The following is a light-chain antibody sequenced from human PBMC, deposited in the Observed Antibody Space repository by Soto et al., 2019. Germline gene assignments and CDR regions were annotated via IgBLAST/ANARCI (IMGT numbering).Light chain of an antibody. J-gene: IGKJ4*01. V-gene: IGKV1-33*01. Sequence: DIQITKSPSSLSASVGDRVTITCQSSQDIKNYLNWYQQKSGKAPKLLIYDASDLETGVPSRFSGSGSGTDFTFTINSLQPEDIATYYCQQYDNLPLTFGGGPKVDIK. CDR1: QDIKNY. CDR2: DAS. CDR3: QQYDNLPLT.